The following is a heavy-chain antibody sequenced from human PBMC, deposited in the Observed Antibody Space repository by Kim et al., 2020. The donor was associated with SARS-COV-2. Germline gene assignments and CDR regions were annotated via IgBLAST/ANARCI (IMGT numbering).Heavy chain of an antibody. D-gene: IGHD2-15*01. Sequence: GGSLRLSCAASGFTFDDYAMHWVRQAPGKGLEWVSGISWNSGSIGYADSVKGRFTISRDNAKNSLYLQMNSLRDEDTALYYCAKDIGPPGMGYCSGGSCSDAFDIWGQGTMVTVSS. CDR3: AKDIGPPGMGYCSGGSCSDAFDI. V-gene: IGHV3-9*01. J-gene: IGHJ3*02. CDR2: ISWNSGSI. CDR1: GFTFDDYA.